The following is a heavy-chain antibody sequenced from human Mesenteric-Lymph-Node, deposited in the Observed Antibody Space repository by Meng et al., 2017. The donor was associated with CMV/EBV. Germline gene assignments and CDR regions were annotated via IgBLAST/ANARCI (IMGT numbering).Heavy chain of an antibody. CDR1: GFSFSDYN. D-gene: IGHD2-8*01. Sequence: GGSLRLSCATSGFSFSDYNMNWVRQAPGKGLEWVSSISAHSSYIFYADSVKGRFTISRDNAKNSLYLQMNSLRAEDTAVYYCARQGLGDCTNGVCQSTRFDYWGQGTLVTVSS. V-gene: IGHV3-21*01. CDR3: ARQGLGDCTNGVCQSTRFDY. CDR2: ISAHSSYI. J-gene: IGHJ4*02.